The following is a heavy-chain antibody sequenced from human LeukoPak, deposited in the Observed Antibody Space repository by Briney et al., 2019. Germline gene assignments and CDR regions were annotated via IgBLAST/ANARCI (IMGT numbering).Heavy chain of an antibody. D-gene: IGHD4-11*01. CDR3: ARRSSNYMLDY. V-gene: IGHV4-39*01. CDR2: IYYSGST. J-gene: IGHJ4*02. Sequence: WVRQAPGKGLEWIGSIYYSGSTYYNPSLKSRVTISVDTSKNQFSLKLSSVTAADTAVYYCARRSSNYMLDYWGQGTLVTVSS.